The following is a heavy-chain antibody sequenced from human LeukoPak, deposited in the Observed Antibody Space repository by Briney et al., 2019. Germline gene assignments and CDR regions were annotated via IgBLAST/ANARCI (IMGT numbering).Heavy chain of an antibody. Sequence: ASVKVSCKASGGTFSSYGVSWVRQAPGQGLGWMGGIIPIFGTANYAQKFQGRVTITADESTSTAYMELSSLRSEDTAVYYCARGPPYGLRSDFLDYWGQGTLVTVSS. CDR1: GGTFSSYG. J-gene: IGHJ4*02. V-gene: IGHV1-69*13. D-gene: IGHD3-10*01. CDR2: IIPIFGTA. CDR3: ARGPPYGLRSDFLDY.